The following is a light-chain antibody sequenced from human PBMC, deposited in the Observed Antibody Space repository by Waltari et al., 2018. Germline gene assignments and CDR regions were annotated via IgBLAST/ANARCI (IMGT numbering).Light chain of an antibody. J-gene: IGKJ4*01. V-gene: IGKV1-39*01. CDR2: AAS. Sequence: DIQMTQSPSSLSASVGDIVTITCRASQSISSYLNWYQQKPGKAPKLLIYAASSLQRGVPSRFSGSGSGTDFTITISSLQPEDFATYYCQQSYSTPRTFGGGTKVEIK. CDR1: QSISSY. CDR3: QQSYSTPRT.